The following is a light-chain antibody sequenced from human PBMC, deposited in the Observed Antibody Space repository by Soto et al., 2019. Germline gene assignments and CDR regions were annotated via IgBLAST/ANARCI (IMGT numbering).Light chain of an antibody. CDR3: LQLYNFSWT. Sequence: AIQLTQSPSSLCASVGDRVGISCRASQGIGNDLAWYQQKPGKAPRLLIFAASNLQSGVPSRFSGSGSGTDFTLTISRPHPEDFATYYCLQLYNFSWTFGQGTKVDIK. J-gene: IGKJ1*01. CDR2: AAS. CDR1: QGIGND. V-gene: IGKV1-6*01.